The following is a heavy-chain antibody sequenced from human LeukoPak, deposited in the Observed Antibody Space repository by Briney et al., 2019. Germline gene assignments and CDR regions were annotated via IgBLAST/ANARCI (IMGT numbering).Heavy chain of an antibody. CDR2: IYYSGNT. CDR3: ARGDGYNAFDI. Sequence: SETLSLTCTVSGGSISSYYWSWIRQPPGKGLEWIGYIYYSGNTNYNPSLKSRVTISVVTSKNHLSLRLSSVTAADTAVYYCARGDGYNAFDIWGQGTMFTLSS. V-gene: IGHV4-59*01. J-gene: IGHJ3*02. CDR1: GGSISSYY. D-gene: IGHD5-24*01.